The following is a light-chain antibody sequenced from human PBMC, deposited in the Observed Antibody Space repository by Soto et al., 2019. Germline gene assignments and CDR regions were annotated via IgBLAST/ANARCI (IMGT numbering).Light chain of an antibody. CDR3: QSYDSSLRGV. Sequence: QSVLTQPPSVSGAPGQRVTISCTGSSSNIGAGYDVHWYQQLPGTAPKLLIYGNSNRPSGVPDRFSGSKSGTSASLAITGLQADDEADYYCQSYDSSLRGVFGTGTKVTVL. V-gene: IGLV1-40*01. CDR2: GNS. J-gene: IGLJ1*01. CDR1: SSNIGAGYD.